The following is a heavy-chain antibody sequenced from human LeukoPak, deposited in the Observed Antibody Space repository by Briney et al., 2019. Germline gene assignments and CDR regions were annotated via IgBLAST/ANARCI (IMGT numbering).Heavy chain of an antibody. CDR3: AKDGFDY. J-gene: IGHJ4*02. CDR2: ISYDGSNK. Sequence: GGSLRLSCAASGFTFSSYGMHWVRQAPGKGLEWGAVISYDGSNKYYADSVKGRFTISRDNSKNTLYLQMNSLRAEDTAVYYCAKDGFDYWGQGTLVTVSS. V-gene: IGHV3-30*18. CDR1: GFTFSSYG.